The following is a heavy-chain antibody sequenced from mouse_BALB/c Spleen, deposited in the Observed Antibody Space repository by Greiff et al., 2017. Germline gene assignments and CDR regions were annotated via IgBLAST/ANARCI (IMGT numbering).Heavy chain of an antibody. J-gene: IGHJ4*01. CDR3: AREYAMDY. Sequence: EVNVVESGGGLVKPGGSLKLSCAASGFTFSSYAMSWVRQTPEKRLEWVATISSGGSYTYYPDSVKGRFTISRDNAKNTLYLQMSSLRSEDTAMYYCAREYAMDYWGQGTSVTVSS. V-gene: IGHV5-9-3*01. CDR1: GFTFSSYA. CDR2: ISSGGSYT.